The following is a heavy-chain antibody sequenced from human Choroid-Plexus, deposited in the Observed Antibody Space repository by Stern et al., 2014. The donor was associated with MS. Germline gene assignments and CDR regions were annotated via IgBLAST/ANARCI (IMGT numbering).Heavy chain of an antibody. CDR3: ARDQRGITIFGVVTDYYYLGMDV. Sequence: VQLVESGAEVKKPGASVKVSCKTSGYIFTGYYIHWVRQAPGQGLEWKAWINPNTGGTKHAQKFQGRVTMSRDTSISTAYVELSSLTSDDTAVYYCARDQRGITIFGVVTDYYYLGMDVWGQGTTVTVSS. V-gene: IGHV1-2*02. J-gene: IGHJ6*02. CDR2: INPNTGGT. CDR1: GYIFTGYY. D-gene: IGHD3-3*01.